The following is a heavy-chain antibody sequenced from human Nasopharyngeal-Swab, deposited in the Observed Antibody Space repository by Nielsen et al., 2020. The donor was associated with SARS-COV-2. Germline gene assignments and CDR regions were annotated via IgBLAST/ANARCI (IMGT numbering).Heavy chain of an antibody. CDR2: IWYDGSNK. V-gene: IGHV3-33*01. J-gene: IGHJ5*02. CDR3: ARGPWFTEGEYWFDP. D-gene: IGHD3-10*01. Sequence: VCPAPGMGLEWVAVIWYDGSNKYYADSVKGRFTISRDNSKNTLYLQMNSLRAEDTAVYYCARGPWFTEGEYWFDPWGQGTLVTVSS.